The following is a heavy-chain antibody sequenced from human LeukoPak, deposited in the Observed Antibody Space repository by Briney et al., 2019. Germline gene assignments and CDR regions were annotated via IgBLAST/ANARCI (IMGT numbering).Heavy chain of an antibody. CDR1: GFTFNSYN. Sequence: GGSLRLSCAASGFTFNSYNMNWVRQAPGKGLEWVSYISSSSSTIYYADSVKGRFTISRDSAKTSLFLQMNSLRAEDTAVYYCADSSWYEIYYFDYWGQGTLVTVSS. V-gene: IGHV3-48*01. D-gene: IGHD6-13*01. J-gene: IGHJ4*02. CDR2: ISSSSSTI. CDR3: ADSSWYEIYYFDY.